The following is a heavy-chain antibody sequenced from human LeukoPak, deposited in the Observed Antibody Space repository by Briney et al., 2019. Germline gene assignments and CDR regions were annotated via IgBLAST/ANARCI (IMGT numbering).Heavy chain of an antibody. V-gene: IGHV3-21*01. J-gene: IGHJ4*02. CDR1: GFTFSSYS. CDR2: ISSSSYI. Sequence: GGSLRLSCAASGFTFSSYSMNWVRQAPGKGLEWVSSISSSSYIYYADSVKGRLTISRDNAKNSLYLQMNSLRAEDTAVYYCAALRVTTPFYDWGQGTLVTVSS. D-gene: IGHD4-17*01. CDR3: AALRVTTPFYD.